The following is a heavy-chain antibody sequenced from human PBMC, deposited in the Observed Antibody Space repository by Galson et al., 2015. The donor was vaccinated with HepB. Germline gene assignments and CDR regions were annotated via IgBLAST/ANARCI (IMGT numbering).Heavy chain of an antibody. CDR3: TTDRRRYFDY. J-gene: IGHJ4*02. CDR1: GFMFKNAW. CDR2: SKSKSEGGTI. V-gene: IGHV3-15*01. Sequence: SLRLSCATSGFMFKNAWLSWVRQVPGKGLEWIGRSKSKSEGGTIDYAAPVKGRFSISRDDSENTLYLHMNSLKIEDTAIYYCTTDRRRYFDYWGQGTLVTVSS.